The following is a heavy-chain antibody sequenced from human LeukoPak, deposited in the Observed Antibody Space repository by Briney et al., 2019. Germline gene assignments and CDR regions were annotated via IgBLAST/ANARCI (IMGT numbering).Heavy chain of an antibody. V-gene: IGHV4-59*01. Sequence: SETLSLTCTVSGGSISRYYRSWIRQPPGKGLEWIGYIYYSGSTNYNPSLKSRVTISVDTSKNQFSLKLSSVTAVDTAVYYCARRYYDFWSGYYSFDYWGQGTLVTVSS. CDR3: ARRYYDFWSGYYSFDY. D-gene: IGHD3-3*01. J-gene: IGHJ4*02. CDR2: IYYSGST. CDR1: GGSISRYY.